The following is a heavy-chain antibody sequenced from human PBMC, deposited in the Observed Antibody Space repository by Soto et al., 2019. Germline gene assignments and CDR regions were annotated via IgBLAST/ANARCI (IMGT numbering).Heavy chain of an antibody. CDR3: ARWFLERFDH. J-gene: IGHJ4*02. CDR2: ISDYGRI. Sequence: PGGSPTVISTPSGITFGHYRMHWVRQAPGKGLVWVSRISDYGRINYADSVKDRFIISRDDARSELYLQLNDLRVEDTATYYCARWFLERFDHWGQVALVPAPS. V-gene: IGHV3-74*01. CDR1: GITFGHYR. D-gene: IGHD1-1*01.